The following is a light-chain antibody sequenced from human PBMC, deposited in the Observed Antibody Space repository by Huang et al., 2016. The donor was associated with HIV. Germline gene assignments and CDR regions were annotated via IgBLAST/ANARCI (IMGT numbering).Light chain of an antibody. CDR1: QRISKY. Sequence: DIQMTQSPSSLSASVGDRVTITCRASQRISKYLNWYQQKPGRAPNILIYGASNLQSGVPSRFSGSGSETDFTLTISGLQPGDFATYYCQHSFRSPYTFGQGTKVDMK. J-gene: IGKJ2*01. CDR2: GAS. CDR3: QHSFRSPYT. V-gene: IGKV1-39*01.